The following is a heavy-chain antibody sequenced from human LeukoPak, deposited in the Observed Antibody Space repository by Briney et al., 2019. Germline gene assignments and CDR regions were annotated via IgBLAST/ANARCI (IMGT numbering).Heavy chain of an antibody. CDR2: IYPGDSDT. J-gene: IGHJ4*02. V-gene: IGHV5-51*01. CDR3: ALRGYQYNYFDY. Sequence: GESLKISCKGSGYRFTNYWIGWVRLVPGKGLEWMGFIYPGDSDTRYSPSFQGQVTISADKSISTAYLQWSSLKASDTAMYFCALRGYQYNYFDYWGQGTLVTVSS. CDR1: GYRFTNYW. D-gene: IGHD3-3*01.